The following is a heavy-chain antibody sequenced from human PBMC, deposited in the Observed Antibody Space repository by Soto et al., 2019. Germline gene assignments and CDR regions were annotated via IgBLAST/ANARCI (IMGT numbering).Heavy chain of an antibody. CDR1: GFTFSSYG. D-gene: IGHD3-3*01. V-gene: IGHV3-33*01. J-gene: IGHJ6*02. CDR2: IWYDGSNK. CDR3: AREFTYDRAYGMDV. Sequence: QVQLVESGGGVVQPGRSLRLSCAASGFTFSSYGMHWVRQAPGKGLEWVAVIWYDGSNKYYADSVKGRFTISRDNSKNTLYLQMNSLRAEDTAVYYCAREFTYDRAYGMDVWGQGTTVTVSS.